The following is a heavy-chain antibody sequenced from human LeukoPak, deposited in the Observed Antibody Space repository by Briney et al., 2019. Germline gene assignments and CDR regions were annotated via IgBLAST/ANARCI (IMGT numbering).Heavy chain of an antibody. Sequence: ASVKLSCKASGYTFTSYGISWVRQAPGQGLERMGLISAYNGNTNYAQKLQGRVTMTTDTSTSTAYMELRSLRSDDTAVYYCALVNYDYVWGSYSYYFDYWGQGTLVTVSS. CDR1: GYTFTSYG. J-gene: IGHJ4*02. V-gene: IGHV1-18*01. CDR3: ALVNYDYVWGSYSYYFDY. CDR2: ISAYNGNT. D-gene: IGHD3-16*01.